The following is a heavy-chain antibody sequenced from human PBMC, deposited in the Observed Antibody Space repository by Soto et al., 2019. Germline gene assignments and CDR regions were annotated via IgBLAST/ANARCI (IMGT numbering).Heavy chain of an antibody. CDR3: AAHRGHTYGPLDY. CDR2: INHSGST. J-gene: IGHJ4*02. Sequence: SETLSLTCAVYGGSFSGYYWSWIRQPPGKGLEWIGEINHSGSTNYNPSLKSRVTISVDTSKNQFSLKLSSVTAAETAVYYCAAHRGHTYGPLDYWGLGKLVTVSS. V-gene: IGHV4-34*01. D-gene: IGHD5-18*01. CDR1: GGSFSGYY.